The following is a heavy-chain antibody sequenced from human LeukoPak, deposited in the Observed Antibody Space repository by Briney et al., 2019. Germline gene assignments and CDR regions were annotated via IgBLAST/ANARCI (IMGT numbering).Heavy chain of an antibody. CDR2: IWYDGSNK. D-gene: IGHD3-22*01. Sequence: GRSLRLSCAASGFTFSSYGMHWVCQAPGKGLEWEAVIWYDGSNKYYADSVKGRFTISRDNSKNTLYLQMNSLRAEDTAVYYCARDYYDSSGYYSPVPSYWGQGSLVTVSS. V-gene: IGHV3-33*01. CDR3: ARDYYDSSGYYSPVPSY. J-gene: IGHJ4*02. CDR1: GFTFSSYG.